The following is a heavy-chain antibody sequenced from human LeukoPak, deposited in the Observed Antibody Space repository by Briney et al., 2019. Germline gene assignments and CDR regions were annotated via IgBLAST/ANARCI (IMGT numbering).Heavy chain of an antibody. CDR3: ARLYSSGWPLEPMDV. CDR1: GGTFTSYA. V-gene: IGHV1-18*01. J-gene: IGHJ6*02. CDR2: ISAYNGAT. D-gene: IGHD6-19*01. Sequence: ASVKVSCKASGGTFTSYAISWVRQAPGQGLEYMGWISAYNGATNYAQKFQGRVTLTTDSSTRTAYMELRSLTSDDTAVYYCARLYSSGWPLEPMDVWGQGTTVTVSS.